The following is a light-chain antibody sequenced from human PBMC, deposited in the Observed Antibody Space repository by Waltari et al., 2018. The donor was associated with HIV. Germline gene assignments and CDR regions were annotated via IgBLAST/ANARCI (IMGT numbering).Light chain of an antibody. Sequence: QSALTQPRSVSGSPGQSVTISCTGTSSDAGDYKYVSWYQHHPGKAPKLIIYDVTGRPSGVPDRFSGSKSGNTASLTISGLQAEDEADYFCCSHAGTSSFVIFGGGTKLTVL. CDR1: SSDAGDYKY. V-gene: IGLV2-11*01. J-gene: IGLJ2*01. CDR2: DVT. CDR3: CSHAGTSSFVI.